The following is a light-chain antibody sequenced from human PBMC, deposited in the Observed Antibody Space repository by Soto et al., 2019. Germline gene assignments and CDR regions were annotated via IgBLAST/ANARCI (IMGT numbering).Light chain of an antibody. V-gene: IGLV2-23*01. CDR2: EGS. Sequence: QSALTQPASVSGSPGQSITISCTGTSSDVGNYNLVSWYQRHPGKAPKLMIYEGSKRPSGVSNRFSGSKSGNTASLTISGLQAEDEADYYCCSYAAGSTPYVFGTGTKLTVL. CDR3: CSYAAGSTPYV. CDR1: SSDVGNYNL. J-gene: IGLJ1*01.